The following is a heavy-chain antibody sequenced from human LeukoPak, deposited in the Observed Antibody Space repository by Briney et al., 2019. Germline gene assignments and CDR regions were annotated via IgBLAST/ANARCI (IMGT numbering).Heavy chain of an antibody. Sequence: GGSLRLSCAASGFTFSSYSMNWVRQAPGKGVEWVSSISSSSSYIYYADSVKGRFNISRDNAKNSMYLQMNSLRAEDTAVYYCARDDSRYGSGRGSYWGQGTLVTVSS. D-gene: IGHD3-10*01. CDR3: ARDDSRYGSGRGSY. CDR2: ISSSSSYI. J-gene: IGHJ4*02. CDR1: GFTFSSYS. V-gene: IGHV3-21*01.